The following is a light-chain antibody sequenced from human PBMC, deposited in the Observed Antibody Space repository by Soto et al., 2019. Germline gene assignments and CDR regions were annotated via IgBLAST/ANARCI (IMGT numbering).Light chain of an antibody. Sequence: EILVTQSPATLSVSPGERVTLSCRASQSVTRDLAWYKQKPGQAPRLLIYGASTRATGIPARFSGSVSGTEFTLTIHSLQAEDFAIYYCQQYRTFGQGTRVEIK. CDR1: QSVTRD. J-gene: IGKJ1*01. V-gene: IGKV3-15*01. CDR3: QQYRT. CDR2: GAS.